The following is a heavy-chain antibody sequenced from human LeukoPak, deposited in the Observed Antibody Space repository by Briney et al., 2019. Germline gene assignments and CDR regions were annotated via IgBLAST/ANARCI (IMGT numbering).Heavy chain of an antibody. D-gene: IGHD2-2*02. Sequence: TSETLSLTCAVYGGSFSGYYWSWIRQPPGKGLEWIGEINHSGSTNYNPSLRSRVTISVDTSKNQFSLKLSSVTAADTAVYYCARGYCSSTSCYTRVERYYGMDVWGQGTTVTVSS. J-gene: IGHJ6*02. CDR3: ARGYCSSTSCYTRVERYYGMDV. V-gene: IGHV4-34*01. CDR1: GGSFSGYY. CDR2: INHSGST.